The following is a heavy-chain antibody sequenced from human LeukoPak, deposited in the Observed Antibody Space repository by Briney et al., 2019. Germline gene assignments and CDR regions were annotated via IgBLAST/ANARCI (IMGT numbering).Heavy chain of an antibody. V-gene: IGHV4-34*01. CDR3: AGGSKPGGYCDY. CDR1: GGSFSGYY. D-gene: IGHD3-10*01. J-gene: IGHJ4*02. Sequence: SETLSLTCAVYGGSFSGYYWSWIRQPPGKGLEWIGEINHSGSTNYNPSLKSRVTISVDTSKNQFSLKLSSVTAADTAVYYCAGGSKPGGYCDYWGQGTLVTVSS. CDR2: INHSGST.